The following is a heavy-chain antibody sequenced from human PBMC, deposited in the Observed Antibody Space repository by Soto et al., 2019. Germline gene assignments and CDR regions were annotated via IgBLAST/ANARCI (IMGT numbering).Heavy chain of an antibody. CDR2: ISSSSSYI. V-gene: IGHV3-21*01. D-gene: IGHD1-26*01. J-gene: IGHJ6*02. CDR1: GFTFSSYS. Sequence: PGGSLRLSCAASGFTFSSYSMNWVRQAPGKGLEWVSSISSSSSYIYYADSVKGRFTISRDNAKNSLYLQMNSLRAEDTAVYYCARDPSGSYYDYYYGMDVWGQGTTVTVFS. CDR3: ARDPSGSYYDYYYGMDV.